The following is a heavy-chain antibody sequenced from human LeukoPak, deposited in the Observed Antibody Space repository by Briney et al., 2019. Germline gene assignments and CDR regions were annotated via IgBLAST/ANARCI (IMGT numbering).Heavy chain of an antibody. D-gene: IGHD6-13*01. J-gene: IGHJ3*02. Sequence: GGSLRLSCAASGFTFSSYAMHWVRQAPGKGLEWVAVISYDGSNKYYADSVKGRFTISRDNSKNTLYLQMNSLRAEDTAVYYCARGITAAFDAFDIWGQGTMVTVSS. V-gene: IGHV3-30*04. CDR1: GFTFSSYA. CDR3: ARGITAAFDAFDI. CDR2: ISYDGSNK.